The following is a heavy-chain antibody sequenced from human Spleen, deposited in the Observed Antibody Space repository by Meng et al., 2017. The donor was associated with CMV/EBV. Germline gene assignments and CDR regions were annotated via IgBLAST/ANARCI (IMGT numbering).Heavy chain of an antibody. CDR2: VYYTGST. CDR1: GGSISNGNYY. J-gene: IGHJ4*02. D-gene: IGHD3-10*01. Sequence: QLQLQESGPGLVRPSATLSLTCTVSGGSISNGNYYWGWIRKPPGQGLEWIGSVYYTGSTRYSPSLKSRVTISIDTSKNQFSLKMTSVTAADTAVYYCAIYGSDWGKGTLVPVTS. CDR3: AIYGSD. V-gene: IGHV4-39*01.